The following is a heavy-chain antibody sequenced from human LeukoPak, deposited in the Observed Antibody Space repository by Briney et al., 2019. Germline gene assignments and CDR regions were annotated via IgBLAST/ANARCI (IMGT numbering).Heavy chain of an antibody. V-gene: IGHV1-69*05. CDR3: ARVGCSSTSCYRGDYWFDP. Sequence: SVKVSCKASGGTFSSYAISWVRQAPGQGLEWMGGIIPIFGTANYAQKFQGRVTITTDESTSTAYMELSSLRSEDTAVYYCARVGCSSTSCYRGDYWFDPWGQGTLVTVSS. CDR2: IIPIFGTA. CDR1: GGTFSSYA. D-gene: IGHD2-2*02. J-gene: IGHJ5*02.